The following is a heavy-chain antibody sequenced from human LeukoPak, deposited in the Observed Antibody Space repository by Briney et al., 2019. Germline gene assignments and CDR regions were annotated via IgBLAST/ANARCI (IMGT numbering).Heavy chain of an antibody. CDR3: ARYSGSYDY. CDR2: ISSNGGST. Sequence: PGGSLRLSCAASGFTFSSYAMHWVRQAPGKGLEYVSAISSNGGSTYYANFVKGRFTISRDNSKNTLYLQMGSLRAEDMAVYYCARYSGSYDYWGQGTLVTVSS. V-gene: IGHV3-64*01. D-gene: IGHD1-26*01. J-gene: IGHJ4*02. CDR1: GFTFSSYA.